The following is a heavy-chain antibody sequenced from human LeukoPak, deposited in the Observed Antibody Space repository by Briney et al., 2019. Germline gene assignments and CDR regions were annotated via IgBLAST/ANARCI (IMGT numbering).Heavy chain of an antibody. CDR2: INPNSGGT. CDR3: ASPLSYYDYVWGSYRFDY. J-gene: IGHJ4*02. Sequence: ASVKVSCKASGYTFTGYYMHWVRQAPGQGLEWMGRINPNSGGTNYAQKFQGRVTMTRDTSISTAYMELRSLRSDDTAVYYCASPLSYYDYVWGSYRFDYWGQGTLVTVSS. D-gene: IGHD3-16*01. V-gene: IGHV1-2*06. CDR1: GYTFTGYY.